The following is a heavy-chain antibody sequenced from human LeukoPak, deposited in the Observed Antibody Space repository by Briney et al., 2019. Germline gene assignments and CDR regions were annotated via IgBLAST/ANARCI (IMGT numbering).Heavy chain of an antibody. D-gene: IGHD3-22*01. CDR2: IYYSGST. J-gene: IGHJ4*02. CDR3: ARNYYDSSGPLFDY. V-gene: IGHV4-59*01. Sequence: PSETLSLTCTVSGGSISSYYWSWIRQPAGKGLEWIGYIYYSGSTNYNPSLKSRVTISVDTSKNQFSLKLSSVTAADTAVYYCARNYYDSSGPLFDYWGQGTLVTVSS. CDR1: GGSISSYY.